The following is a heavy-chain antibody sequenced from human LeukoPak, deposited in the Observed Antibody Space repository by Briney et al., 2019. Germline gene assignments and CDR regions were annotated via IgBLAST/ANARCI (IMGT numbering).Heavy chain of an antibody. CDR1: GDSISRYY. J-gene: IGHJ4*02. CDR2: ISHTDGS. CDR3: ARTPTVYLDA. V-gene: IGHV4-59*01. Sequence: SETLSLTCSASGDSISRYYWTWIRQPPGKGLEWIGYISHTDGSKYDPSLRSRVFMSLDTSNNRLSLTLSSVTAADTATYYCARTPTVYLDAWGQGTLVTVSS. D-gene: IGHD1-26*01.